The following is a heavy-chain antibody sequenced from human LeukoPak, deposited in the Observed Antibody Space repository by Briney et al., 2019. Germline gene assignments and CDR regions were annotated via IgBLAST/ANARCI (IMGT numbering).Heavy chain of an antibody. CDR2: ISAYNGNT. D-gene: IGHD3-22*01. J-gene: IGHJ4*02. V-gene: IGHV1-18*01. Sequence: GASVKVSCKASGYTFTSYGISWVRQAPGQGLEWMGWISAYNGNTNYAQKLQGRVTMTTDTSTSTAYMELRSLRSDDTAVYYCARVGPYYYDSSGYYYDYWGQGTLVTVSS. CDR1: GYTFTSYG. CDR3: ARVGPYYYDSSGYYYDY.